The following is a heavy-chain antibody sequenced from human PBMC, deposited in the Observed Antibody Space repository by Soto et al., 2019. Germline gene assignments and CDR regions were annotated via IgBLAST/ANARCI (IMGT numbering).Heavy chain of an antibody. CDR2: IYYSGST. V-gene: IGHV4-59*08. CDR3: ARRWGGALDY. CDR1: GGSMSSYY. D-gene: IGHD3-16*01. J-gene: IGHJ4*02. Sequence: QVQLQESGPGLVKPSETLSLTCTVSGGSMSSYYWSWIRQPPGKGLEWIGYIYYSGSTNYNPSLKXPVTISVDTSQNQFSLKLNSVTAADTAVYYCARRWGGALDYWGQGTLVTVSS.